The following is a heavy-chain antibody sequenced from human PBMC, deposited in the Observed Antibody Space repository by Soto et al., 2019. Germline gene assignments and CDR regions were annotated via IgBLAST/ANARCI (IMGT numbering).Heavy chain of an antibody. CDR2: IYHSGST. CDR3: ARMYCSGGSCYSASWFDP. D-gene: IGHD2-15*01. V-gene: IGHV4-38-2*01. CDR1: GYSISSGYY. J-gene: IGHJ5*02. Sequence: SETLSLTCAVSGYSISSGYYWGWIRQPPGKGLEWIGIIYHSGSTYYNPSLKSRVTISVDTSKNQFSLKLSSVTAADTAVYYCARMYCSGGSCYSASWFDPWGQGTLVTVS.